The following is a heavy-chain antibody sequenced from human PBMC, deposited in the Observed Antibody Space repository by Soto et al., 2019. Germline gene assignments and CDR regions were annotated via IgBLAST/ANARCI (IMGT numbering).Heavy chain of an antibody. CDR1: GFTFGDYA. D-gene: IGHD3-9*01. CDR2: IRSKAYGGTT. V-gene: IGHV3-49*03. Sequence: GGSLRLSCTASGFTFGDYAMSWFRQAPGKGLEWVGFIRSKAYGGTTEYAASVKGRFTISRDDSKSIAYLQMNSLKTEDTAVYYCTSMVLPLLRYFDWSPSAFDIWGQGTMVTVSS. J-gene: IGHJ3*02. CDR3: TSMVLPLLRYFDWSPSAFDI.